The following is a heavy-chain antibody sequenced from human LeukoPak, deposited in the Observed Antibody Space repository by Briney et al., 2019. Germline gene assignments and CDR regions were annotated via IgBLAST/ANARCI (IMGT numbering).Heavy chain of an antibody. CDR2: IKRDGSTK. Sequence: GGSLRLSCAASGFAFSSYWMSWVRQAPGKGLEWVANIKRDGSTKYYVDSVKGRFTISRDNAKNSLYLQMNSLRAEDTAVYYCARIFTNYYMDVWGKGTTVTISS. CDR1: GFAFSSYW. D-gene: IGHD3-9*01. CDR3: ARIFTNYYMDV. V-gene: IGHV3-7*03. J-gene: IGHJ6*03.